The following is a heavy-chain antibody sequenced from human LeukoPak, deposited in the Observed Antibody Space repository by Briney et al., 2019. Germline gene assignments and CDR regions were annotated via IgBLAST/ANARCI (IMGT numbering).Heavy chain of an antibody. CDR3: ASRLFRTTNFDY. CDR2: IKQDGSEK. D-gene: IGHD2-21*01. J-gene: IGHJ4*02. V-gene: IGHV3-7*01. CDR1: EFTFRSYW. Sequence: GGSLRLSCAASEFTFRSYWMRWVRQAPGKGLEWVANIKQDGSEKNYVDSVKGRFTISRDNAKNSLYLQMNSLRAEDTAVYYCASRLFRTTNFDYWGQGTLVTVSS.